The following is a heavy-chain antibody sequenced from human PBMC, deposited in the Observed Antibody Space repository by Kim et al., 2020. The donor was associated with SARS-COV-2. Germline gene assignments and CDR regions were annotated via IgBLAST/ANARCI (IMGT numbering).Heavy chain of an antibody. Sequence: SVKGRFTISRDNSRKTLYLQMNSLRAEDTAVYYCAKNMGRGVISYWYFDFWGRGILVTVSS. D-gene: IGHD3-10*01. J-gene: IGHJ2*01. V-gene: IGHV3-23*01. CDR3: AKNMGRGVISYWYFDF.